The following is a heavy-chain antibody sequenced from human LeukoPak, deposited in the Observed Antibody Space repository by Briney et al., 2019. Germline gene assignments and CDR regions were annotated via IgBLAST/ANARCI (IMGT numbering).Heavy chain of an antibody. CDR1: GFSFSSYA. J-gene: IGHJ6*03. V-gene: IGHV3-23*01. D-gene: IGHD3-3*01. Sequence: GGSLRLSCGASGFSFSSYAMSWVRQAPGKGLEWVSAISGSGGSTYYADSVKGRFTISRDNSKNTLYLQMNSLRAEDTAVYYCAFGVAYYYMDVWGKGTTVTVSS. CDR3: AFGVAYYYMDV. CDR2: ISGSGGST.